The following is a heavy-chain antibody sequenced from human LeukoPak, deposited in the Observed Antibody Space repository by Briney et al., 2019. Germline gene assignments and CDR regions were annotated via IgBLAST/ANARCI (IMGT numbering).Heavy chain of an antibody. CDR1: GGSIISHF. CDR3: ARIITGAVALDY. CDR2: IYSSGSDWSA. V-gene: IGHV4-59*08. Sequence: PSETLSLTCSVSGGSIISHFWSWIRQPPGKGLEWIGHIYSSGSDWSADYNPSLTSRVTISVDTSKNQFSLKMRSVTAADTAVYYCARIITGAVALDYWGQGILVTVSS. J-gene: IGHJ4*02. D-gene: IGHD1-14*01.